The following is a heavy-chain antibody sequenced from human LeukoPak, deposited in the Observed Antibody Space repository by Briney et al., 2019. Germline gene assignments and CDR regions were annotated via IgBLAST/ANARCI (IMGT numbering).Heavy chain of an antibody. V-gene: IGHV5-51*01. D-gene: IGHD2-2*01. CDR2: IYPGDSDT. J-gene: IGHJ4*02. CDR1: GYSFTNCW. Sequence: GESLKISCKGSGYSFTNCWIGWVRQMPGKGLEWMGTIYPGDSDTRYSPSFQGQVTISADKSISTAYLQWSSLKASDTAMYYCARLRKFFDAVDYWGQGTLVTVSS. CDR3: ARLRKFFDAVDY.